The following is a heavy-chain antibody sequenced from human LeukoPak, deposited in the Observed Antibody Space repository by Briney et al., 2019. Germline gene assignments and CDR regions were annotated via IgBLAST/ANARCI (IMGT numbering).Heavy chain of an antibody. CDR1: GFIFSTYW. V-gene: IGHV3-7*01. CDR2: IKEDGSRA. J-gene: IGHJ4*02. D-gene: IGHD3-10*01. CDR3: ASDRAFSQFDY. Sequence: PGGSLRLSCGASGFIFSTYWTDWVRQAPGKGLEWLASIKEDGSRADYVDSVRGRFTVSRNNTKNSLFLQMNRLRVDDTAVYYCASDRAFSQFDYWGQGTLVTVSS.